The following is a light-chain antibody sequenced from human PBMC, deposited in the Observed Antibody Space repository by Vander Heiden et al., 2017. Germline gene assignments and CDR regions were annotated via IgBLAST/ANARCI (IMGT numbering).Light chain of an antibody. CDR2: DVS. CDR1: SSDVGGYNY. V-gene: IGLV2-11*01. CDR3: CAYACIYTVDVV. Sequence: SARTQPRSMSGAPGPSDTISCTGTSSDVGGYNYVSWYQQHPGKAPKLMIYDVSKRPSGVLVRLAGSNAGNTSSRTISGLQFEDEVYHSCCAYACIYTVDVVFGGGTKLTVL. J-gene: IGLJ2*01.